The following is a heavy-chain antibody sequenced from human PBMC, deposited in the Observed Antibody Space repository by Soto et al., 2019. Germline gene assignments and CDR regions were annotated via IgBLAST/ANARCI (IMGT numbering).Heavy chain of an antibody. CDR1: GFTFSTYA. CDR2: ISCSGGST. CDR3: AKGSYCTNGICYNY. Sequence: GGSLRLSCAASGFTFSTYAMSWVRQAPGKGLEWVSAISCSGGSTYYADSVKGRFTISRDNSKNTLYLQMNSLRAEDTAVYYCAKGSYCTNGICYNYWGQGTLVTVSS. V-gene: IGHV3-23*01. D-gene: IGHD2-8*01. J-gene: IGHJ4*02.